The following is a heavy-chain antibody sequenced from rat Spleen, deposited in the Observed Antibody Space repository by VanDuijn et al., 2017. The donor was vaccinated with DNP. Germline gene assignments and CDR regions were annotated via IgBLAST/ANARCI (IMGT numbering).Heavy chain of an antibody. Sequence: EVQLQESGPGLVKPSQSLSLTCSVTGYSISRTYWGWFRKFPGNKMEWIGHISYSGSTSYNPSLKSRISITRDTSKNQFFLQLNSVTTEETATNYCATQNYGYNDGWYFDFWGQGVMVTVSS. D-gene: IGHD1-9*01. CDR1: GYSISRTY. CDR3: ATQNYGYNDGWYFDF. V-gene: IGHV3-1*01. J-gene: IGHJ2*01. CDR2: ISYSGST.